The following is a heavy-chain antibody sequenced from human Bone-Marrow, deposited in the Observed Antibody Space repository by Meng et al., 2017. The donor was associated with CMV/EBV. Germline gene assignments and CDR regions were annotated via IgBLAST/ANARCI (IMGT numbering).Heavy chain of an antibody. CDR1: GFTFSTYA. Sequence: GESLKISCAASGFTFSTYAMHWVRQAPGKGLEWVAVISFDGSNKYYADSVKGRFTISRDNSKNTLYLQMNGLRAEDTAVYYCAKDGSGWYPNWFDSWGQGTLVTVSS. D-gene: IGHD6-19*01. CDR3: AKDGSGWYPNWFDS. CDR2: ISFDGSNK. V-gene: IGHV3-30-3*02. J-gene: IGHJ5*01.